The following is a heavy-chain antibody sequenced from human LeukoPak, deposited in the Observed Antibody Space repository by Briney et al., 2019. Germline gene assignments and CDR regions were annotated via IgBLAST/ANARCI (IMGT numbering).Heavy chain of an antibody. CDR2: ISSSGSTI. V-gene: IGHV3-11*01. J-gene: IGHJ4*02. CDR3: AREAGYCSSTSCYKAAIDY. D-gene: IGHD2-2*02. Sequence: GGSLRLSCAASGFTFSDYYMSWIRQAPGKGLEWVSYISSSGSTIYYADSVKGRFTISRDNAKNSLYLQMNSLRAEDAAVYYCAREAGYCSSTSCYKAAIDYWGQGTLVTVSS. CDR1: GFTFSDYY.